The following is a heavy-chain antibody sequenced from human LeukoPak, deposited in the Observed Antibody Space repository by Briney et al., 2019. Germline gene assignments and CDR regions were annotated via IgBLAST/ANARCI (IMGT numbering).Heavy chain of an antibody. J-gene: IGHJ4*02. Sequence: SETLSLTCTVSGGSISSYYWSWIRQPPGKGLEWIGYIYYSGRTNYNPSLKSRVTISVDTSKNQFSLKLSSVTAADTAVYYCARCDRYGGNTEFLFDYWGQGTLVTVSS. CDR1: GGSISSYY. D-gene: IGHD4-23*01. CDR2: IYYSGRT. V-gene: IGHV4-59*01. CDR3: ARCDRYGGNTEFLFDY.